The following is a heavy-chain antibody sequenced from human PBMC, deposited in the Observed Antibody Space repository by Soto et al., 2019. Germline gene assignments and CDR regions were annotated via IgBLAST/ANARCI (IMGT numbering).Heavy chain of an antibody. Sequence: QVQLQESGPGLVKPSGTLSLTCVVSGASISSNNWWSWVRQPPGKGLEWIGEIYHSGTTSYNPSLKSRVTMSVDKSKNQFSLKVTSVTAADTAVYFCAKDGSGHPYYSDNGGQGTLVTVSS. D-gene: IGHD2-15*01. CDR2: IYHSGTT. CDR3: AKDGSGHPYYSDN. V-gene: IGHV4-4*02. CDR1: GASISSNNW. J-gene: IGHJ4*02.